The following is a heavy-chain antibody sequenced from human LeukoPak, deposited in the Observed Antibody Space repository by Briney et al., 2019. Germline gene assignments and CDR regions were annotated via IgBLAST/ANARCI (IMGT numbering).Heavy chain of an antibody. D-gene: IGHD3-22*01. CDR3: ARERDRGYYDSSGPLVRKGAFDI. V-gene: IGHV1-46*01. CDR1: GYTFTSYY. Sequence: ASVKVSCKASGYTFTSYYMHWVRQVPGQGLEWMGIINPSGGSTSYAQKFQGRVTMTRDTSTSTVYMELSSLRSEDTAVYYFARERDRGYYDSSGPLVRKGAFDIWGQGTMVTVSS. J-gene: IGHJ3*02. CDR2: INPSGGST.